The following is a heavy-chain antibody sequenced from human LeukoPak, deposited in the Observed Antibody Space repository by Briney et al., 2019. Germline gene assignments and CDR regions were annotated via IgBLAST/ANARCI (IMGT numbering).Heavy chain of an antibody. J-gene: IGHJ5*02. Sequence: SEALSLTCTVSAGSVSSGNYYWHWIRQPPGEGLEWIGFIYYIGTTNYNPSLKSRVTISVDTSKNHFSLKLTSVTAADTAMYYCARQEYCSGGSCYTWFDPWGQGTLVIVSS. CDR3: ARQEYCSGGSCYTWFDP. CDR2: IYYIGTT. D-gene: IGHD2-15*01. V-gene: IGHV4-61*03. CDR1: AGSVSSGNYY.